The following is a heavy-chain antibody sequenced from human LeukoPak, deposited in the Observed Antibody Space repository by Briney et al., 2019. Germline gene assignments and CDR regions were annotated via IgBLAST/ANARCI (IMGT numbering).Heavy chain of an antibody. D-gene: IGHD1-26*01. CDR1: GFTFSSYS. J-gene: IGHJ4*02. Sequence: TGGSLRLSCAASGFTFSSYSMSWIRQAPGKGLEWVSYISSSASTIYYADSVTGRFTISRDNAKNSLYLQMNSLRAEDTAVYFCARDSGGYYVAIDYWGQGTLVTVSS. CDR3: ARDSGGYYVAIDY. CDR2: ISSSASTI. V-gene: IGHV3-48*04.